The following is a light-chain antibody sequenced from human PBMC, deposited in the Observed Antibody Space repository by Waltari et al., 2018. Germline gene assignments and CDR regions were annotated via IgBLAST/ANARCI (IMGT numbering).Light chain of an antibody. J-gene: IGLJ2*01. CDR2: GVN. CDR1: SGDCGSSKL. Sequence: QSGLTQPASVSGSPGQSITISCPGTSGDCGSSKLVSGYQRPPGKAPKLLISGVNDRPSGVSNRFSGSKSGNTASLTISGLQAEDEADYYCCSYAGGSVIFGGGTKLTVL. V-gene: IGLV2-23*02. CDR3: CSYAGGSVI.